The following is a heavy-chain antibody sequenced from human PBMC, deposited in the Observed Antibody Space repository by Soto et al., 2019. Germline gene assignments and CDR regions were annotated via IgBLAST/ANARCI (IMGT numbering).Heavy chain of an antibody. CDR3: ARVRWGDAFDI. Sequence: GASVNLYCKASGGAFSSYAISWVRQAPGQGLEWMGGIIPIFGTANYAQKFQGRVTITADESTSTAYMELSSLRSEDTAVYYCARVRWGDAFDIWGQGTMVTVSS. D-gene: IGHD7-27*01. V-gene: IGHV1-69*13. CDR2: IIPIFGTA. CDR1: GGAFSSYA. J-gene: IGHJ3*02.